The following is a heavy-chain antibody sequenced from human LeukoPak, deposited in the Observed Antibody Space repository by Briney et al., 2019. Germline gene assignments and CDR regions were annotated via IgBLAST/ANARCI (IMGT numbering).Heavy chain of an antibody. D-gene: IGHD6-13*01. CDR2: ISYDGSNK. CDR3: AKEKDRYSSSWSHFDY. V-gene: IGHV3-30*18. CDR1: GFTFSSYG. J-gene: IGHJ4*02. Sequence: LAGGSLRLSCAVSGFTFSSYGIHWVRQAPGKGLEWVAVISYDGSNKNYADSVKGRFTISRDNSKNTLYLQMNSLRAEDTAVYYCAKEKDRYSSSWSHFDYWGQGTLVTVSS.